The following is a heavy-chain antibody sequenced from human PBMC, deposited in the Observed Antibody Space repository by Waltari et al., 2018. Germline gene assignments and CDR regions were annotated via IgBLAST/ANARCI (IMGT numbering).Heavy chain of an antibody. CDR2: IYTSGST. Sequence: QVQLQESGPGLVKPSQTLSLTCPVSGGSISSGSYYWSWIRQPAGKGLEWIGRIYTSGSTNYNPSLKSRVTISVDTSKNQFSLKLSSVTAADTAVYYCARGHVDTAMDDFDYWGQGTLVTVSS. D-gene: IGHD5-18*01. CDR3: ARGHVDTAMDDFDY. V-gene: IGHV4-61*02. J-gene: IGHJ4*02. CDR1: GGSISSGSYY.